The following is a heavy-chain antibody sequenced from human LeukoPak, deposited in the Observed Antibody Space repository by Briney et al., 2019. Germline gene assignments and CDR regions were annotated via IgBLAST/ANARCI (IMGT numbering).Heavy chain of an antibody. D-gene: IGHD1-1*01. CDR2: ISGSGGST. CDR1: GFTFRTYA. V-gene: IGHV3-23*01. J-gene: IGHJ4*02. CDR3: AKGMETDYFDS. Sequence: VGSLRLSCAASGFTFRTYAMTWVRQAPGQGLECPSTISGSGGSTYSADSVKGRFTISRDNSKNTLYLQTNSLRVEDTAVYYCAKGMETDYFDSWGQGTLVTVSS.